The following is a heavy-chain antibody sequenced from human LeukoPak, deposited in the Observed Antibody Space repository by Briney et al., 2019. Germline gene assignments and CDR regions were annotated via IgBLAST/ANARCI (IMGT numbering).Heavy chain of an antibody. J-gene: IGHJ6*04. CDR3: AELGITMIGGV. Sequence: GGSLRLSCAASGFTFSSYEMYWVRQAPGKGLEWVSYISSSGSTIYYADSVKGRFTISRDNARNSLYLQMNSLRAEDTAVYYCAELGITMIGGVWGKGTTVTISS. CDR1: GFTFSSYE. CDR2: ISSSGSTI. D-gene: IGHD3-10*02. V-gene: IGHV3-48*03.